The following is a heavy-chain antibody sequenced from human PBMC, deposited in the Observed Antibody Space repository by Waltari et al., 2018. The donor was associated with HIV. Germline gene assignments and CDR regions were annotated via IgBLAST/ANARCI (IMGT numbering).Heavy chain of an antibody. V-gene: IGHV3-48*01. CDR1: GFAFRTYS. J-gene: IGHJ4*02. Sequence: EVQLVESGGSLVQPGGSLRLSCTASGFAFRTYSFNWVRQPPGKGLEWISYISSRCDTVYYAGSVKGRFTISRDNAKNSLYLQMNSLRPEDTAVYYCASPAQAEGYWGQGTLVTVSS. CDR3: ASPAQAEGY. D-gene: IGHD2-15*01. CDR2: ISSRCDTV.